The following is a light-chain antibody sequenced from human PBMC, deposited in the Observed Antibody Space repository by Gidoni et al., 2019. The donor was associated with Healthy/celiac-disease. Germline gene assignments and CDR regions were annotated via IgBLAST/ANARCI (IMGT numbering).Light chain of an antibody. CDR1: QGISNS. CDR2: AAS. Sequence: DIQMTQSPSSLSASVGDRVTITCRASQGISNSLAWYQQKPGKAPKLLLYAASRLEGGAPSRFSGSGSGTDYTLTISSLQPEDFATYYCQQYYSTLPLTFXGXTKVEIK. J-gene: IGKJ4*01. V-gene: IGKV1-NL1*01. CDR3: QQYYSTLPLT.